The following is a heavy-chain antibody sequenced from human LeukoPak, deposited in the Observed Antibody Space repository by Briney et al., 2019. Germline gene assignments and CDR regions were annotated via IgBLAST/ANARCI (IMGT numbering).Heavy chain of an antibody. CDR2: IIPILETV. J-gene: IGHJ6*03. CDR1: GYTFTSYD. CDR3: ARGPYSKQDYYMDV. V-gene: IGHV1-69*04. D-gene: IGHD4-11*01. Sequence: ASVKVSCKASGYTFTSYDISWVRQAPGQGLEWVGRIIPILETVNFAQKFQGRVTITTDKSTTTVYMELSSLRSEDTAVYYCARGPYSKQDYYMDVWGTGTTVTVSS.